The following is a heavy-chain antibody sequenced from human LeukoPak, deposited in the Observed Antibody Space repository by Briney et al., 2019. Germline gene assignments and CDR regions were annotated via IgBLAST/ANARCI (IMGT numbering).Heavy chain of an antibody. CDR1: GYTFTGYY. CDR2: INPNSGGT. Sequence: SASVKVSCKASGYTFTGYYMHWVRQAPGQGLEWMGWINPNSGGTNYAQKFQGRVTMTRDTSISTAYMELSRLRSDDTAVYYCARGYCSSTSCYLWLVDPWGQGTLVTVSS. V-gene: IGHV1-2*02. J-gene: IGHJ5*02. D-gene: IGHD2-2*01. CDR3: ARGYCSSTSCYLWLVDP.